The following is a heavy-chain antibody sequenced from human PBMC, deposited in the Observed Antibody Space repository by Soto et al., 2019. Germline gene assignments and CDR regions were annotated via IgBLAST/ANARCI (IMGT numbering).Heavy chain of an antibody. Sequence: TLSLTCTVSGGSISNGGYYWTWIRQHPGKGLEWIGYIYYSGSTYYNPSLKSRVTISVDTSKNQFSLKLTSVTAADTAVYYCARDVTDFWSGHEGMDVWGQGTTVTVSS. J-gene: IGHJ6*02. CDR1: GGSISNGGYY. CDR3: ARDVTDFWSGHEGMDV. V-gene: IGHV4-31*03. D-gene: IGHD3-3*01. CDR2: IYYSGST.